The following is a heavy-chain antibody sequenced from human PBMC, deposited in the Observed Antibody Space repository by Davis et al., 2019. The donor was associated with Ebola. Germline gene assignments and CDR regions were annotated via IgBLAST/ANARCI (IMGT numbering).Heavy chain of an antibody. V-gene: IGHV4-59*01. J-gene: IGHJ4*02. D-gene: IGHD3-10*01. Sequence: GSLRLSCTVSGGSISSYYWSWIRQPPGKGLEWIGYIYYSGSTNYNPSLKSRVTISVDTSKNQFSLKLSSVTAADTAVYYCARGSGGDYWGQGTLVTVSS. CDR2: IYYSGST. CDR1: GGSISSYY. CDR3: ARGSGGDY.